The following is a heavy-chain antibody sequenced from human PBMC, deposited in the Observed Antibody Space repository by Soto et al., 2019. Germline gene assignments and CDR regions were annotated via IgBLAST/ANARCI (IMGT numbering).Heavy chain of an antibody. Sequence: SETLSLTCTISGGSISGYYWTWIRQSPGKGLEYIGYVYNGNTNYNPSLNSRVTISVDTSKNQFSLKLSSVTAADTAVYYCAREYNYDSSGIGFDSWGQGTLVTVSS. CDR2: VYNGNT. J-gene: IGHJ4*02. V-gene: IGHV4-4*08. CDR3: AREYNYDSSGIGFDS. D-gene: IGHD3-22*01. CDR1: GGSISGYY.